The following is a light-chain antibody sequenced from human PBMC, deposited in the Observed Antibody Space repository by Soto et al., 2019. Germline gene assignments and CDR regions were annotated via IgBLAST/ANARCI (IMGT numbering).Light chain of an antibody. V-gene: IGKV3-11*01. J-gene: IGKJ5*01. Sequence: IGWTRSPPTLSFSPSERVTLSGSTIQSVTTYLAWYQQKPGQAPRLLSYDASTRATGVPARFSGSGSGTDFTLTISSLEPEDFAVYYCQQRSNWPRLITFGQGTRLEIK. CDR1: QSVTTY. CDR2: DAS. CDR3: QQRSNWPRLIT.